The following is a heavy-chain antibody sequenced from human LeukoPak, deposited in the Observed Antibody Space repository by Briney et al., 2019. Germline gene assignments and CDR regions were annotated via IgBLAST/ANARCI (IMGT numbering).Heavy chain of an antibody. D-gene: IGHD6-19*01. Sequence: GGSLRLSCTASGFTFSSYWMHWVRQAPGKGLVWVSHINSDGGSTSYADSVKGRFTISRDNAKNTLYLQMNSLRAEDTAVYYGARRIQWMAPYYFDDWGQGTLVTVSA. V-gene: IGHV3-74*01. J-gene: IGHJ4*02. CDR1: GFTFSSYW. CDR2: INSDGGST. CDR3: ARRIQWMAPYYFDD.